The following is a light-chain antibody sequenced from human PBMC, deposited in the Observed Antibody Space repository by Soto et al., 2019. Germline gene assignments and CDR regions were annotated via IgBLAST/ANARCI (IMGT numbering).Light chain of an antibody. V-gene: IGLV2-14*01. Sequence: QSALTQPASVSGSPGQSITISCTGTSSDVGAYNYVSWYQQHPGNAPKLMISEVSIRPSGVSNRFSASKSGNTASLTISGLQAEDEADYYCSSYSSSTTRVAFGGGTKLTVL. CDR1: SSDVGAYNY. J-gene: IGLJ2*01. CDR2: EVS. CDR3: SSYSSSTTRVA.